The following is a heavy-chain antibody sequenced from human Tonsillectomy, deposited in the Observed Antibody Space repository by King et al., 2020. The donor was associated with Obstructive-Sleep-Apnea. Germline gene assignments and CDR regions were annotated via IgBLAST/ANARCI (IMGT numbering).Heavy chain of an antibody. J-gene: IGHJ6*02. CDR3: ARGGITMLRGVLIYDGMDV. CDR1: GGSISRGDSY. D-gene: IGHD3-10*01. Sequence: VQLQESGPGLVKPSQTLSLTCTVSGGSISRGDSYWSWIRQHPGKGLEWIGNIYYSGSTYHNPSLKSRLTISVDTSKNQFSLKLSSVTAADTAVYYCARGGITMLRGVLIYDGMDVWGQGTTVTVSS. V-gene: IGHV4-31*03. CDR2: IYYSGST.